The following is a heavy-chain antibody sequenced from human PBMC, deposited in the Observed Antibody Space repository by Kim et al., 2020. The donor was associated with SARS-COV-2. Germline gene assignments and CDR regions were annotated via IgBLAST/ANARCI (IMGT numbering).Heavy chain of an antibody. CDR3: ARVASGVLWFGELFQLPYVDY. V-gene: IGHV4-4*02. Sequence: SETLSLTCAVSGGSISSSNWWSWVRQPPGKGLEWIGEIYHSGSTNYNPSLKSRVTISVDKSKNQFSLKLSSVTAADTAVYYCARVASGVLWFGELFQLPYVDYWGQGTLVTVAS. J-gene: IGHJ4*02. D-gene: IGHD3-10*01. CDR2: IYHSGST. CDR1: GGSISSSNW.